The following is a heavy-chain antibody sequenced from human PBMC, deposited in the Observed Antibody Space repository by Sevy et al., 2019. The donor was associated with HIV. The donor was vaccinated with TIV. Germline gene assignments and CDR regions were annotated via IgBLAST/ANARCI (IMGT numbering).Heavy chain of an antibody. CDR1: GYSISSGYY. J-gene: IGHJ4*02. V-gene: IGHV4-38-2*02. CDR3: ARGLYLDY. CDR2: SLHSGST. D-gene: IGHD3-10*01. Sequence: SETLSLTCNVSGYSISSGYYWGWIRQPPGKGLEWIGSSLHSGSTYCNPSLESRVTISVDTSKNQFSLKMSSVTAADTAVYYCARGLYLDYWGQGILVTVSS.